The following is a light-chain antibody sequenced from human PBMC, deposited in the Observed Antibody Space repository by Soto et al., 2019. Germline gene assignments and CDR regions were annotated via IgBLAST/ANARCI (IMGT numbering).Light chain of an antibody. CDR2: EGT. J-gene: IGLJ2*01. Sequence: QSVLTQPASVSGSPGQSVTISCTGTGSDVVTYNLVSWYQHHPGKAPKLIIFEGTKRPSGVSNRFSGSKSDNSASLTISGLQSEDEADYYCCSYGGSTNLFGEGTKLTVL. V-gene: IGLV2-23*01. CDR1: GSDVVTYNL. CDR3: CSYGGSTNL.